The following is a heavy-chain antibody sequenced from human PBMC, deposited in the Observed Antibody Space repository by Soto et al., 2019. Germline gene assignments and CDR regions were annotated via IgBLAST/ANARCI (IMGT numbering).Heavy chain of an antibody. J-gene: IGHJ4*02. CDR3: ARGYGVNFDY. D-gene: IGHD4-17*01. V-gene: IGHV4-31*03. CDR1: GGSISSGGYY. CDR2: IYYSGST. Sequence: PSETLSLTCTVSGGSISSGGYYWSWIRQHPGKGLEWIGYIYYSGSTYYNPPLKSRVTISVDTSKNQFSLKLSSVTAADTAVYYCARGYGVNFDYWGQGTLVTVSS.